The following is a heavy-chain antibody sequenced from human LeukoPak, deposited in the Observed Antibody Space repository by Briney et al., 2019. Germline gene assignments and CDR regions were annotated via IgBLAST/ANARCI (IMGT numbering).Heavy chain of an antibody. CDR1: GDSISSYY. CDR2: ISYSGYT. CDR3: ARVVAVAGTYYYYYMDV. D-gene: IGHD6-19*01. V-gene: IGHV4-59*13. J-gene: IGHJ6*03. Sequence: SETLSLTCTVSGDSISSYYWSWVRQPPGKGLEWIGYISYSGYTDYNPSLESRLTISLDTSKNQFSLKLSSATAADTAVYYCARVVAVAGTYYYYYMDVWGKGTTVTVSS.